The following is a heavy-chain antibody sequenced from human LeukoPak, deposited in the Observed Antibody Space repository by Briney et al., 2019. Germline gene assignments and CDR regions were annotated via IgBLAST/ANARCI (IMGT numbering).Heavy chain of an antibody. CDR1: GYTFTGYY. Sequence: GASVKVSCKASGYTFTGYYMHWVRQAPGQGLKWMGWINPNSGGTNYAQKFQGRVTMTRDTSISTAYMELSRLRSDDTAVYYCARGDPPRFGVVTYVHDYWGQGTLVTVSS. V-gene: IGHV1-2*02. CDR2: INPNSGGT. D-gene: IGHD3-3*01. CDR3: ARGDPPRFGVVTYVHDY. J-gene: IGHJ4*02.